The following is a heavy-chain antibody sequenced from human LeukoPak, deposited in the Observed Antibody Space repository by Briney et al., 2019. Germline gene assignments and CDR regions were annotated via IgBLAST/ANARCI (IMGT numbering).Heavy chain of an antibody. CDR3: ARGPVLRVYEFDY. V-gene: IGHV1-69*13. D-gene: IGHD2-8*01. Sequence: SVKVSCXASGGTFSSYAISWVRQAPGQGLEWMGGIIPIFGTANYAQKFQGRVTITADESTSTAYMELSSLGSEDTAVYYCARGPVLRVYEFDYWGQGTLVTVSS. CDR1: GGTFSSYA. CDR2: IIPIFGTA. J-gene: IGHJ4*02.